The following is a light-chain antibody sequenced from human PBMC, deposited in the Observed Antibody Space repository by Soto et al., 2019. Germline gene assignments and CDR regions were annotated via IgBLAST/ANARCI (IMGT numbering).Light chain of an antibody. Sequence: QSVLTQPPSVSGAPGQRVTIXCXXXXXNTXAGYDVHWYQQLPGTAPKLLIYGNSNRPSGVPDRFSGSKSGTSASLAITGLQAEDEADYYCQSYDSSLSRVFGGGTKLTVL. J-gene: IGLJ2*01. CDR3: QSYDSSLSRV. CDR2: GNS. CDR1: XXNTXAGYD. V-gene: IGLV1-40*01.